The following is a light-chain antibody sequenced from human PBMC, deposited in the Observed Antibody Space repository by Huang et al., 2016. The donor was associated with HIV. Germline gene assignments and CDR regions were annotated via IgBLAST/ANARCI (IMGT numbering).Light chain of an antibody. Sequence: EIVLTQSPPTLSLSPGQRGTLSCRASQSIGTYLAWYQQKPGHGPRLLIYDTSNRATCIPARFGGGGSGTNFTLTIGGLEPEDVAVYYCQQRSSWPLSFGGGTRVEIK. CDR3: QQRSSWPLS. CDR1: QSIGTY. CDR2: DTS. J-gene: IGKJ4*01. V-gene: IGKV3-11*01.